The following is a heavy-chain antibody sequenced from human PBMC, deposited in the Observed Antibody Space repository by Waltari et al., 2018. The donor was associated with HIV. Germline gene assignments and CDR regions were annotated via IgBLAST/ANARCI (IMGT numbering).Heavy chain of an antibody. V-gene: IGHV4-39*01. CDR3: ARMGQTDDILTGHHY. CDR2: IYYSGST. J-gene: IGHJ4*02. D-gene: IGHD3-9*01. Sequence: QLHLQESGPGLVKPSETLSLTCTVSGGSISSSSHAWCRIRQPPEKGLEWIGSIYYSGSTYYTPSLKSRVIISVDTSKNQFSVKLSSVTAADTAVYYCARMGQTDDILTGHHYWGQGTLVTVSS. CDR1: GGSISSSSHA.